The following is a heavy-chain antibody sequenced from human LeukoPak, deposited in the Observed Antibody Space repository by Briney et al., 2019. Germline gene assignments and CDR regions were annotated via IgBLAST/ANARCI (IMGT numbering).Heavy chain of an antibody. CDR1: GFTFSSYA. Sequence: GGSLRLSCAASGFTFSSYAMSWVRQAPGKGLEWVSAISGSGGSTYYADSVKGRFTISRDNSKNTLYLQMSSLRAEDTAVYYCAKDGGVAVDEYFQHWGQGTLVTVSS. J-gene: IGHJ1*01. CDR3: AKDGGVAVDEYFQH. D-gene: IGHD6-19*01. V-gene: IGHV3-23*01. CDR2: ISGSGGST.